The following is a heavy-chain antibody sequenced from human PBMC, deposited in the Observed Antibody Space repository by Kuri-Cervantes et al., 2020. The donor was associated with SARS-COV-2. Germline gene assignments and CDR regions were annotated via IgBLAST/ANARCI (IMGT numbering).Heavy chain of an antibody. CDR1: GDSVTNSHYS. V-gene: IGHV4-61*01. CDR2: IYYSGST. J-gene: IGHJ6*02. D-gene: IGHD2-2*01. CDR3: ARDTSAYQNYYYYGVDV. Sequence: SETLSLTCTVSGDSVTNSHYSWSWIRQPPGKGLEWIGYIYYSGSTNYNPSLQNRVSILIDTSKNQFSLRLTSVTAADTAVYYCARDTSAYQNYYYYGVDVWGQGTTVTVSS.